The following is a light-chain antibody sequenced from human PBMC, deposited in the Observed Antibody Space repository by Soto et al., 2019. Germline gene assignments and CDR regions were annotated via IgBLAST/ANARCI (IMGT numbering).Light chain of an antibody. CDR2: DAS. Sequence: EIVMTQSPATLSVSPGERATLSCRASQSVSSNLAWYQQKPGQAPRLLIYDASNRATGIPARFSGSGSGTDFTLTISSLEPEDFAVYYCQQRSNWQGATFGGGTKVEIK. CDR1: QSVSSN. V-gene: IGKV3D-11*02. CDR3: QQRSNWQGAT. J-gene: IGKJ4*01.